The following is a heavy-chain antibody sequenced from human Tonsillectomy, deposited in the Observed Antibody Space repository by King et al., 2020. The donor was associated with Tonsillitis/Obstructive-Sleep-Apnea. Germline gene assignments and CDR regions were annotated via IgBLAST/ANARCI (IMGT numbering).Heavy chain of an antibody. Sequence: VQLVESGGGLVQPGGSLRLSCAASGFTFSSYAMSWVRQAPGKGLEWVSAISGSGGSTYYADSVKGRFTISRDNSKNTLYLQMNSLRAEDTAVYYCANHEGLLWFGELWGWLDYWGQGTLVTVSS. J-gene: IGHJ4*02. CDR1: GFTFSSYA. CDR3: ANHEGLLWFGELWGWLDY. CDR2: ISGSGGST. V-gene: IGHV3-23*04. D-gene: IGHD3-10*01.